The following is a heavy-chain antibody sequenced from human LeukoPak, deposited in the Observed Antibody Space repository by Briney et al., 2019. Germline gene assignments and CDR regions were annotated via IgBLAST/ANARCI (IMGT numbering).Heavy chain of an antibody. V-gene: IGHV3-30*03. J-gene: IGHJ6*02. D-gene: IGHD4-17*01. CDR1: GFTFSSYG. CDR2: ISYDGSNK. Sequence: PGGSLRLSCAASGFTFSSYGMHWVRQAPGKGLEWVAVISYDGSNKYYADSVKGRFTISRDNSKNTLYLQMNSLRAEDTAVYYCAREDDYGDPIYYYYGMDVWGQGTTVTVSS. CDR3: AREDDYGDPIYYYYGMDV.